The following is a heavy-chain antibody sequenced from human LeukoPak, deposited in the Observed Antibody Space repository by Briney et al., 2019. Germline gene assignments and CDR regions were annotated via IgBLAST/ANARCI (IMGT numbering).Heavy chain of an antibody. J-gene: IGHJ5*02. D-gene: IGHD6-13*01. CDR3: ARGALQLVPRTGFDP. V-gene: IGHV3-33*08. CDR2: IWYDGSSE. Sequence: PAGSLRLSCAASGFTFSSYGMHWVRQAPGKGLEWVAVIWYDGSSEYYADSVKGRFTISRDTSKSTLYLQMDSLRAEDTAVYYCARGALQLVPRTGFDPWGQGTLVTVSS. CDR1: GFTFSSYG.